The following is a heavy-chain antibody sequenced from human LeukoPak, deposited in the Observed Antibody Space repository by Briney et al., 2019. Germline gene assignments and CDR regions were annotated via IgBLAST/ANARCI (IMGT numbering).Heavy chain of an antibody. D-gene: IGHD3-10*01. V-gene: IGHV1-2*02. CDR2: INPNSGGT. J-gene: IGHJ6*02. CDR1: GYTFTGYC. Sequence: ASVKVSCKASGYTFTGYCMHWVRQAPGQGLEWMGWINPNSGGTNYAQKFQGRVTMTRDTSISTAYVELSRLRSDDTAVYYCARDRYYGSGSYDYYYYGMDVWGQGTTVTVSS. CDR3: ARDRYYGSGSYDYYYYGMDV.